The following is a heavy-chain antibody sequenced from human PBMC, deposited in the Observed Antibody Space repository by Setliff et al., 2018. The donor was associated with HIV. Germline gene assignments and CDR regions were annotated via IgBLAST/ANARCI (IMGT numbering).Heavy chain of an antibody. CDR1: GYSFTGYY. CDR2: IIPKSGET. CDR3: ARGRDGYKPEPFDS. J-gene: IGHJ4*02. V-gene: IGHV1-2*02. D-gene: IGHD5-12*01. Sequence: ASVKVSCKASGYSFTGYYMHWVRQAPGQGPEWMGWIIPKSGETSYAEKFRGRVTMTRDTSLSTAYMELSWLTSDDTAVYYCARGRDGYKPEPFDSWGQGTLVTVSS.